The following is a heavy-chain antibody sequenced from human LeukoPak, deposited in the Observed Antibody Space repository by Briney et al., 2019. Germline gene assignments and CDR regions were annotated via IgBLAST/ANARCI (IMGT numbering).Heavy chain of an antibody. D-gene: IGHD3-3*01. CDR2: IYTSGST. V-gene: IGHV4-61*02. CDR3: ARAKSEWLLYGMDV. CDR1: GGSISSGSYY. J-gene: IGHJ6*02. Sequence: PSETLSLTCTVSGGSISSGSYYWSWIRQPAGKGLEWIGRIYTSGSTNYNPSLKSRVTISEDTSKNQFSLKLSSVTAADTAVYYCARAKSEWLLYGMDVWGQGTTVTVSS.